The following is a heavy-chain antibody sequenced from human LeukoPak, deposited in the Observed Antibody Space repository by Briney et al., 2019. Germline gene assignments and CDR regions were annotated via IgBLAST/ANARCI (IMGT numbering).Heavy chain of an antibody. CDR3: AKTYDILTGYYHFDY. V-gene: IGHV3-23*01. J-gene: IGHJ4*02. CDR1: GFTFSSYA. CDR2: ISGSGGST. D-gene: IGHD3-9*01. Sequence: PGGSLRLSCAASGFTFSSYAMSWVRQAPGKGLXXXXXISGSGGSTYYADSVKGRFTISRDNSKNTLYPQMNSLRAEDTAVYYCAKTYDILTGYYHFDYWGQGTLVTVSS.